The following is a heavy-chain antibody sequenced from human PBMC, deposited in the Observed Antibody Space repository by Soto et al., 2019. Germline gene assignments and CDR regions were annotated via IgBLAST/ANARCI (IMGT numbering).Heavy chain of an antibody. CDR3: AKPVVAALLPDY. CDR1: GFTFSRYA. J-gene: IGHJ4*02. D-gene: IGHD2-15*01. CDR2: ISYDGSNK. Sequence: GGSLRLSCAASGFTFSRYAMHWVRQAPGKGLEWVAFISYDGSNKYYADSVKGRFTISRDNSKNTLYLQMNSLRAEDTAVYYCAKPVVAALLPDYWGQGTLVTVSS. V-gene: IGHV3-30-3*02.